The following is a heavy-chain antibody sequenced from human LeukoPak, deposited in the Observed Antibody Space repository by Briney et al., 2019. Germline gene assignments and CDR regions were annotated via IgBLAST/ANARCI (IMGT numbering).Heavy chain of an antibody. D-gene: IGHD5-12*01. CDR1: GGSISNYY. V-gene: IGHV4-59*01. Sequence: SETLSLTCTVSGGSISNYYWSWIRQPPGKGLEWIGYIYYSGSTNYNPSLKSRVTISVDTSKNQFSLKLSSVTAADTAMYYCARVSGYDWESFYDYWGQGSLVTASS. CDR3: ARVSGYDWESFYDY. CDR2: IYYSGST. J-gene: IGHJ4*02.